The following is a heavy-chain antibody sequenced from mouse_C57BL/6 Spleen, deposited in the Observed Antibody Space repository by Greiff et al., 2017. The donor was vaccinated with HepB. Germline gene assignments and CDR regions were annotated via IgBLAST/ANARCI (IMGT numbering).Heavy chain of an antibody. Sequence: QVQLQQPGAELVMPGASVKLSCKASGYTFTSYWMHWVKQRPGQGLEWIGEIDPSDSYTNYNQKFKGKSTLTVDKSSSTAYRQLSSLTSEDSAVDDCASSTTVVDRAWFAYWGQGTLVTVSA. V-gene: IGHV1-69*01. CDR2: IDPSDSYT. CDR3: ASSTTVVDRAWFAY. D-gene: IGHD1-1*01. CDR1: GYTFTSYW. J-gene: IGHJ3*01.